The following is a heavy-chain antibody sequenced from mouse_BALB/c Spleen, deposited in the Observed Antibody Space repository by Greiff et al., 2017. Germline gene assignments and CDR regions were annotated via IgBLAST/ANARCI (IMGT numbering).Heavy chain of an antibody. J-gene: IGHJ3*01. CDR3: ARSLYDYDPFFAY. CDR1: GFNIKDYY. CDR2: IDPENGNT. V-gene: IGHV14-1*02. Sequence: EVQLQQSGAELVRPGALVKLSCKASGFNIKDYYMHWVKQRPEQGLEWIGWIDPENGNTIYDPKFQGKASITADTSSNTAYLQLSSLTSEDTAVYYCARSLYDYDPFFAYWGQGTLVTVSA. D-gene: IGHD2-4*01.